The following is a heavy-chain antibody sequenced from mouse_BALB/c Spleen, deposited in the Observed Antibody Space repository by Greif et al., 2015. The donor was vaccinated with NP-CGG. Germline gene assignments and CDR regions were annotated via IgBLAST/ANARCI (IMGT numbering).Heavy chain of an antibody. D-gene: IGHD2-14*01. CDR3: ARSGVRRGYAMDY. CDR2: IDPANGNT. V-gene: IGHV14-3*02. J-gene: IGHJ4*01. CDR1: GFNIKDTY. Sequence: VQLQQSGAELVKPGASVKLSCTASGFNIKDTYMHWVKQRPEQGLEWIGRIDPANGNTKYDPKFQGKATITADTSSNTASLQLSSLTSEDTAVYYCARSGVRRGYAMDYWGQGTSVTVSS.